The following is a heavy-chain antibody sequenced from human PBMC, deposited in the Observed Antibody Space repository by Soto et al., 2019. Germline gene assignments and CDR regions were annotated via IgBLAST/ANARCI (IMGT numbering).Heavy chain of an antibody. V-gene: IGHV3-15*07. CDR3: TTDSNFALDLVRFDY. J-gene: IGHJ4*01. D-gene: IGHD1-7*01. CDR2: IKSKTDGETG. CDR1: GFTFTYAW. Sequence: EVQLVESGGGLVEPGGSLRLSCAASGFTFTYAWIHWVRQAPGKGLEWVGRIKSKTDGETGDVAAPGRGRFAISRDDSKSMMYLQMNSLKTEDTAVYYCTTDSNFALDLVRFDYWGLGTLVTVSS.